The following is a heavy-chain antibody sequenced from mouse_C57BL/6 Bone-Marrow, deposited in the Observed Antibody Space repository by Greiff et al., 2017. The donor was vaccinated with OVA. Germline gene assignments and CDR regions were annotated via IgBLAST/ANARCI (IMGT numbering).Heavy chain of an antibody. CDR2: IYPRSGNT. CDR3: ARPTVADWYFDV. V-gene: IGHV1-81*01. CDR1: GYTFTSYG. D-gene: IGHD1-1*01. J-gene: IGHJ1*03. Sequence: VQGVESGAELARPGASVKLSCKASGYTFTSYGISWVKQRTGQGLEWIGEIYPRSGNTYYNEKFKGKATLTADKSSSTAYMELRSLTSEDSAVYFCARPTVADWYFDVWGTGTTVTVSS.